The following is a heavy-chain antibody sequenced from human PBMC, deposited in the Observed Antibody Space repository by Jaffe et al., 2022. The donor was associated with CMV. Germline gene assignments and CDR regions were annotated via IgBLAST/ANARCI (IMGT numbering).Heavy chain of an antibody. D-gene: IGHD3-22*01. V-gene: IGHV3-33*01. CDR2: IWYDGSNK. Sequence: QVQLVESGGGVVQPGRSLRLSCAASGFTFSSYGMHWVRQAPGKGLEWVAIIWYDGSNKYYADSVRGRFTISRDNSKNTLYLQMNSLRAEDTAVYYCARERDPSDYFDSNGYFVYWGQGTLVTVSS. J-gene: IGHJ4*02. CDR3: ARERDPSDYFDSNGYFVY. CDR1: GFTFSSYG.